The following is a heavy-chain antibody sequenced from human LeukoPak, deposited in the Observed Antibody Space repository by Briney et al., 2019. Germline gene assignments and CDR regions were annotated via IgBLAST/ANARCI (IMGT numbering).Heavy chain of an antibody. CDR2: IYHSGST. CDR3: ARLSSSSWYGVWHSGDYYYYMDV. V-gene: IGHV4-4*02. CDR1: GGSISSSNW. Sequence: PSETLSLTCAVSGGSISSSNWWSWVRQPPGKGLEWIGEIYHSGSTNYNPSLKSRVTISVDKSKNQFSLKLSSVTAADTAVYYCARLSSSSWYGVWHSGDYYYYMDVWGKGTTVTISS. J-gene: IGHJ6*03. D-gene: IGHD6-13*01.